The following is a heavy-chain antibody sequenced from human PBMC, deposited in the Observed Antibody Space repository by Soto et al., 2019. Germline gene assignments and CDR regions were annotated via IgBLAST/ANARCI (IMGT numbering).Heavy chain of an antibody. CDR3: AREQWEPIREFDY. J-gene: IGHJ4*02. CDR1: GFTSSSYS. Sequence: EVQLVESGGGLVQPGGSLRLSCAASGFTSSSYSMNWVRQAPGKGLEWVSYISSSSSTIYYADSVKGRFTISRDNAKNSLYLQMNSLRDEDTAVYYCAREQWEPIREFDYWGQGTLVTVSS. CDR2: ISSSSSTI. D-gene: IGHD1-26*01. V-gene: IGHV3-48*02.